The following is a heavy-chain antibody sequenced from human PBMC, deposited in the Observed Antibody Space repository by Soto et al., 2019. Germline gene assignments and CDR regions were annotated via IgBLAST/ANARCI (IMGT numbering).Heavy chain of an antibody. CDR1: GGTFSSYA. J-gene: IGHJ6*02. Sequence: GASVKVCCKASGGTFSSYAISWVRQAPGQGLEWMGGIIPIFGTANYAQKFQGRVTITADESTSTAYMELSSLRSEDTAVYYCARSSYSSYYYYYGMDVWGQGTTVTVSS. V-gene: IGHV1-69*13. CDR2: IIPIFGTA. CDR3: ARSSYSSYYYYYGMDV. D-gene: IGHD2-15*01.